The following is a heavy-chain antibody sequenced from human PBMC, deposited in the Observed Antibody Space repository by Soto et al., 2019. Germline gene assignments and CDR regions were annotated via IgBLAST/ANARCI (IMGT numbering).Heavy chain of an antibody. V-gene: IGHV4-34*01. CDR1: GGYFSGYY. D-gene: IGHD2-15*01. J-gene: IGHJ4*02. CDR3: ARGVGGYCSGGSCHKYYFDY. CDR2: INHSGST. Sequence: SQTLSHTCGVEGGYFSGYYWSWIRQPPGKGLEWIGEINHSGSTNYNPSLKSRVTISVDTSKNQFSLKLSSVTAADTAVYYCARGVGGYCSGGSCHKYYFDYWGQGTLVTVSS.